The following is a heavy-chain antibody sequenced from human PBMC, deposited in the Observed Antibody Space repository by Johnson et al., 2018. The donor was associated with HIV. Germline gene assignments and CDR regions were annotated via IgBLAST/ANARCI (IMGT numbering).Heavy chain of an antibody. V-gene: IGHV3-33*08. CDR1: GFTFSSYA. Sequence: QVQLVESGGGLVQPGGSLRLSCAASGFTFSSYAMHWVRQAPGKGLEWVAVIWYDGSNKYYADSVKGRFTISRDNAKKSLYLQMNSLRAEDTAVYYCARRSSGWYGAFDIWGQGTMVTVSS. J-gene: IGHJ3*02. CDR3: ARRSSGWYGAFDI. D-gene: IGHD6-19*01. CDR2: IWYDGSNK.